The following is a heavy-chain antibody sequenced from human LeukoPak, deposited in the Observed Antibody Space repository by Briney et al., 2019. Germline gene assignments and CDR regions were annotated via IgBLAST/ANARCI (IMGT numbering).Heavy chain of an antibody. CDR3: ARRRTGSGYYYFPGPKTTGYFDY. V-gene: IGHV4-34*01. J-gene: IGHJ4*02. CDR1: GGSISSYY. D-gene: IGHD3-22*01. Sequence: PSETLSLTCTVSGGSISSYYWSWIRQPPGKGLEWIGEINHSGSTNYNPSLKSRVTISVDTSKNQFSLKLSSVTAADTAVYYCARRRTGSGYYYFPGPKTTGYFDYWGQGTLVTVSS. CDR2: INHSGST.